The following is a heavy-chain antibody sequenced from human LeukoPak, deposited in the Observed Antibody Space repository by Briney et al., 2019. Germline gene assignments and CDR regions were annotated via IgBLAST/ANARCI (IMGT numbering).Heavy chain of an antibody. D-gene: IGHD3-16*01. J-gene: IGHJ6*02. Sequence: SETLSLTCTVSGASISSSHWSWIRQPAGKGLEWIGRIYSSGSTSYNPSLKSRVTMSLDMSKNQFSLRLSSVTAADTAVYFCARDPAVGANGDYYNYGMDVWGQGTTVLVSS. V-gene: IGHV4-4*07. CDR3: ARDPAVGANGDYYNYGMDV. CDR2: IYSSGST. CDR1: GASISSSH.